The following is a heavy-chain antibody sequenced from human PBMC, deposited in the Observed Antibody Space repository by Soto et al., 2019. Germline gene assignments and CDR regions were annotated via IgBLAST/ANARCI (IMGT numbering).Heavy chain of an antibody. Sequence: SGPTLVNPTQTLTLTCTFSGFSLTTCGVGVGWIRQSPGKAPEWLALIYWDDDKRYSPSLKSRLTITKDTSKNQVVLTMANLDPADTATYYCAHRVLRTVFGLVTTTAIYFDFWGQGTPVTVSS. V-gene: IGHV2-5*02. CDR1: GFSLTTCGVG. J-gene: IGHJ4*02. D-gene: IGHD3-3*01. CDR2: IYWDDDK. CDR3: AHRVLRTVFGLVTTTAIYFDF.